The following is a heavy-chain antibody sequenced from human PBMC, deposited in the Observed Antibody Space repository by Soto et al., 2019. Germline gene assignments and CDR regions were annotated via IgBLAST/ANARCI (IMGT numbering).Heavy chain of an antibody. CDR2: IYPGDSDT. D-gene: IGHD6-19*01. Sequence: GESLKISCKGSGYIFTNYWIGWVRQMPGKGLEWMGIIYPGDSDTRYSPSFQGQVTISADKSISTAYLQWSSLRASDTAMYYCARPREAGKYYYGVDVWGQGTTVTVSS. V-gene: IGHV5-51*01. J-gene: IGHJ6*02. CDR1: GYIFTNYW. CDR3: ARPREAGKYYYGVDV.